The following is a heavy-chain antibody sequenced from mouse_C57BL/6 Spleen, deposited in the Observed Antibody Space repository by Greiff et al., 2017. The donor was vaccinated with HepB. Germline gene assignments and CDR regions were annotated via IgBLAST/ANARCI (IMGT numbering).Heavy chain of an antibody. Sequence: VKLVESGAELVRPGASVKLSCKASGYTFTDYYINWVKQRPGQGLEWIARIYPGSGNTYYNEKFKGKATLTAEKSSSTAYMQLRSLTSEDSSVYFRGRRDHYAMDYWGQGTSVTVSS. J-gene: IGHJ4*01. V-gene: IGHV1-76*01. D-gene: IGHD3-3*01. CDR1: GYTFTDYY. CDR2: IYPGSGNT. CDR3: GRRDHYAMDY.